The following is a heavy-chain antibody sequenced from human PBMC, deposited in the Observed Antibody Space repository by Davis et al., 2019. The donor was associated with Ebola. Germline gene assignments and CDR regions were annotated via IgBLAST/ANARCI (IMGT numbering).Heavy chain of an antibody. CDR2: INAGNGNT. Sequence: ASVKVSCKASGGTFSSYAISWVRQAPGQRLEWMGWINAGNGNTKYSQKFQGRVTITRDTSASTAYMELSSLRSEDTAVYYCARAWGSRSEFDPWGQGTLVTVSS. V-gene: IGHV1-3*01. D-gene: IGHD3-16*01. CDR3: ARAWGSRSEFDP. J-gene: IGHJ5*02. CDR1: GGTFSSYA.